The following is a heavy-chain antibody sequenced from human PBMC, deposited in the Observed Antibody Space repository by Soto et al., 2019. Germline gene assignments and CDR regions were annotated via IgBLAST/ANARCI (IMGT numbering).Heavy chain of an antibody. CDR1: GGAVGSGYG. J-gene: IGHJ5*02. Sequence: PSCSLSLTRVVSGGAVGSGYGGIWVRQPPGKGLQWIGEIYHSGGTNYNPSLKSRVSISVDKSKSLFSLNLRSVTAADTAVYYCARVSRDPDYFDPWGQGTLVTVSS. CDR2: IYHSGGT. CDR3: ARVSRDPDYFDP. V-gene: IGHV4-4*02. D-gene: IGHD4-17*01.